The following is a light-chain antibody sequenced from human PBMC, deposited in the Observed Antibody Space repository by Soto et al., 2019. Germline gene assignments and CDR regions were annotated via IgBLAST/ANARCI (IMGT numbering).Light chain of an antibody. CDR1: SSDVGGYNY. CDR3: SSYTSSSTPVV. J-gene: IGLJ2*01. V-gene: IGLV2-14*01. CDR2: DVS. Sequence: QSVLTQPASVSGSPGQSITISCTGTSSDVGGYNYVSWYQQHPGKAPKLMIYDVSNRPSGVSNRFSGSKSGNTASLTISGLQAEDEADYYCSSYTSSSTPVVFGGGNKVTVL.